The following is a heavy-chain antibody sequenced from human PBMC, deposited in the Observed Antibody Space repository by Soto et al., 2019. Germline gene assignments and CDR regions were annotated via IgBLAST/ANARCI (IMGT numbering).Heavy chain of an antibody. V-gene: IGHV4-34*01. Sequence: PSETLSLTCAVYGGSFSGYYWSWIRQPPGKGLEWIGEINHSGSTNYNPSLKSRVTISVDTSKNQFSLKLSSVTAADTAVYYCARVTTEIDIFDYWGQGTLVTVSS. D-gene: IGHD4-17*01. CDR1: GGSFSGYY. J-gene: IGHJ4*02. CDR2: INHSGST. CDR3: ARVTTEIDIFDY.